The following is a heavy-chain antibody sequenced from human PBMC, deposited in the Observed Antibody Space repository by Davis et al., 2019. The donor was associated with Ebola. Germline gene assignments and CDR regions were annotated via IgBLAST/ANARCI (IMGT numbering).Heavy chain of an antibody. D-gene: IGHD6-13*01. CDR2: IGNYL. CDR3: ARDTSSWYQHGMDV. J-gene: IGHJ6*02. V-gene: IGHV3-21*01. CDR1: GFTFSNYN. Sequence: GESLKISCTASGFTFSNYNMNWVRHAPGKGLQWVSSIGNYLYYADSVKGRFTISRDNAKNSLYLHMNSLRVEDTAVYYCARDTSSWYQHGMDVWGQGTTVTVS.